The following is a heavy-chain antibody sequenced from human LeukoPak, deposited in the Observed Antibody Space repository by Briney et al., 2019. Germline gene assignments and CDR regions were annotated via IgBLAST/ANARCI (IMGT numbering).Heavy chain of an antibody. V-gene: IGHV1-2*06. Sequence: ASVKVSCKASGYTFTGYYMHWVRQAPGQGLEWMGRINPNSGGTNYAQKFQGRVTMTRDTSISTAYMELSRLRSDDTAVYYCARDSDGLLWFGETPPVAFDIWGQGKMVTVSS. D-gene: IGHD3-10*01. CDR3: ARDSDGLLWFGETPPVAFDI. CDR2: INPNSGGT. CDR1: GYTFTGYY. J-gene: IGHJ3*02.